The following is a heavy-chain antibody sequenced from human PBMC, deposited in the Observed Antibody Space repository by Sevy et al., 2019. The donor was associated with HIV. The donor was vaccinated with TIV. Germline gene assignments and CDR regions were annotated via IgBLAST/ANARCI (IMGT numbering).Heavy chain of an antibody. D-gene: IGHD2-2*01. J-gene: IGHJ3*02. V-gene: IGHV4-34*01. CDR1: GGSFSGYF. CDR2: INHSGST. CDR3: ARHCGSTSCSHAFDI. Sequence: SETLSLTCAVYGGSFSGYFWSWIRQPPGKGLEWIGEINHSGSTNYNPSLKSRVTISVDTSKNQFSLKLSSVTAADTAVYYCARHCGSTSCSHAFDIWGQGTMVTVSS.